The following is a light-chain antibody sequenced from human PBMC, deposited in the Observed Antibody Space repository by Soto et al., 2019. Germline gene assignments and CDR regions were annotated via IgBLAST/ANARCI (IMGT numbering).Light chain of an antibody. V-gene: IGLV2-14*03. CDR3: SSYTSTRTYV. CDR2: NVN. CDR1: SSDVGGYNS. J-gene: IGLJ1*01. Sequence: QSALTQPASVSGSPGQSITISCTGTSSDVGGYNSVSWYQQHPGKAPKLMIYNVNNRPSGISNRFSGSKSGNTASLTISGLQAEDEADYYCSSYTSTRTYVFGTGTKVTVL.